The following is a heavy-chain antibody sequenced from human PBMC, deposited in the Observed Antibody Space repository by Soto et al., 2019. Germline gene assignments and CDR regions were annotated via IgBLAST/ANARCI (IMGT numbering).Heavy chain of an antibody. CDR3: ARRWYYGSGSYFDWFDP. D-gene: IGHD3-10*01. Sequence: QVQLVESGGGVVQPGRSLRLSCAASGFTFSSYAMHWVRQAPGKGLEWVAVISYDGSNKYYADSVKGRFIISRDNSKNTLYLQMNSLRAEDTAVYYCARRWYYGSGSYFDWFDPWGQGTLVTVSS. V-gene: IGHV3-30-3*01. J-gene: IGHJ5*02. CDR1: GFTFSSYA. CDR2: ISYDGSNK.